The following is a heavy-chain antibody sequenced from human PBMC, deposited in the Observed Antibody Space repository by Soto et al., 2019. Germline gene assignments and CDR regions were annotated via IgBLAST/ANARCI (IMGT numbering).Heavy chain of an antibody. D-gene: IGHD2-2*01. CDR1: GYSFTSYW. V-gene: IGHV5-10-1*01. Sequence: PGESLKISCKGSGYSFTSYWISWVRQMPGKGLEWMGRIDPSDSYTNYSPSFQGHVTISADKSISTAYLQWSSLKASDTAMYYCARRPEADYYYYGMDVWGQGTTVTVSS. CDR2: IDPSDSYT. J-gene: IGHJ6*02. CDR3: ARRPEADYYYYGMDV.